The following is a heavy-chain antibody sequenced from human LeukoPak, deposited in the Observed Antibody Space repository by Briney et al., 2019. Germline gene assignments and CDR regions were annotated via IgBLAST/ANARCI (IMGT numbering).Heavy chain of an antibody. Sequence: PGGSPRLSCAASGFTFSNYAIHWVRQAPGKGLEWVAVISYDGSNKYYADSVKGRFTNSRDNSKNTLYLQMNSLRAEDTAVYYCARGYGSGRLYYYYGMDVWGQGTTVTVSS. CDR1: GFTFSNYA. D-gene: IGHD3-10*01. CDR3: ARGYGSGRLYYYYGMDV. J-gene: IGHJ6*02. CDR2: ISYDGSNK. V-gene: IGHV3-30-3*01.